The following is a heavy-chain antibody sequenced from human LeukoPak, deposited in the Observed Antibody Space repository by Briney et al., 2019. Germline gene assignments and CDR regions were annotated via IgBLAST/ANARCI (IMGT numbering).Heavy chain of an antibody. CDR1: GYTFTGYY. V-gene: IGHV1-2*05. J-gene: IGHJ3*01. Sequence: ASVKVSCKASGYTFTGYYMQWVRQAPGQGLEWMGRINPNTGGTNSAQKFQGRVTMTRDTSITTAYMELSRLRSDDTVVYYCARVGDGLNDAFDVWGQGTLVTVSS. CDR3: ARVGDGLNDAFDV. D-gene: IGHD5-24*01. CDR2: INPNTGGT.